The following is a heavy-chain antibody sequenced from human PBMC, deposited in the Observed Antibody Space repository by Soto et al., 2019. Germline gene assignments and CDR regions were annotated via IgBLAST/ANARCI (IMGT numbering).Heavy chain of an antibody. V-gene: IGHV3-23*04. CDR3: VRQAKLTTVTANVGYYYGLDV. CDR2: MSGSGSGT. J-gene: IGHJ6*02. Sequence: EVQLVESGGGLLQPGRSLRLSCAASGFSFDDFLMHWVRQAPGKGLEWVSVMSGSGSGTYYADSVKGRFTISRDNSKNTLYLQMNSLRAEDTAVYYCVRQAKLTTVTANVGYYYGLDVWGQGTTVTVSS. D-gene: IGHD4-4*01. CDR1: GFSFDDFL.